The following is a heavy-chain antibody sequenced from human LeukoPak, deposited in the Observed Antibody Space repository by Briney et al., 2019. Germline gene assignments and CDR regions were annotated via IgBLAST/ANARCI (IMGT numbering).Heavy chain of an antibody. CDR1: GGSFSGYY. V-gene: IGHV4-34*01. J-gene: IGHJ3*02. CDR3: ARAYCGGDCYYRAFDI. CDR2: INHSGST. D-gene: IGHD2-21*01. Sequence: PSETLSLTCAVYGGSFSGYYWSWIRQPPGKGLEWIGEINHSGSTNYNPSLKCRVTISVDTSKNQFSLKLSSVTAADTAVYYCARAYCGGDCYYRAFDIWGQGTMVTVSS.